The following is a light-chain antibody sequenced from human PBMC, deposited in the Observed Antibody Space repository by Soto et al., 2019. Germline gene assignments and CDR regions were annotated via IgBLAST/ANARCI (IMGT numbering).Light chain of an antibody. J-gene: IGKJ3*01. Sequence: DIVMTQSPDALAVSLGERATINCKSSQSVLYSSHNKNYLAWYQQKPGQPPKLLIYWASTRESGVPDRFRGSGSGTDFTLTISSLQAEDVAGYYCQQYYSTPPTFGPGTKVDIK. CDR1: QSVLYSSHNKNY. CDR2: WAS. V-gene: IGKV4-1*01. CDR3: QQYYSTPPT.